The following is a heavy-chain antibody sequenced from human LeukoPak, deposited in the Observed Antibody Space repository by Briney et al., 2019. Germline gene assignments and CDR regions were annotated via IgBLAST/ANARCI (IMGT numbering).Heavy chain of an antibody. D-gene: IGHD3-10*01. CDR1: GGSISSGSYY. CDR3: AREGLNMVRGVIPKEAWGWFDP. J-gene: IGHJ5*02. Sequence: SETLSLTCTVSGGSISSGSYYWNWIRQPAGKGLEWIGRIYTSGSTNYNPSLKSRVTISVDTSKNQFSLKLSSVTAANTAVDYCAREGLNMVRGVIPKEAWGWFDPWGQGTLVTVSS. V-gene: IGHV4-61*02. CDR2: IYTSGST.